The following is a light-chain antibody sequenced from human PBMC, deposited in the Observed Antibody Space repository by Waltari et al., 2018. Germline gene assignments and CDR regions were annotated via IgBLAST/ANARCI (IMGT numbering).Light chain of an antibody. V-gene: IGLV7-46*01. J-gene: IGLJ3*02. Sequence: QAVVTQEPSLTVSPGGTVTPTCGSSSEAVPSGHYPYWLQQRPGQAPRTLIFNTNDKHSWTPARFSGSLLGGRAALTLSGAQPEDEAEYFCLLFYGGAWVFGGGTEVTVL. CDR1: SEAVPSGHY. CDR3: LLFYGGAWV. CDR2: NTN.